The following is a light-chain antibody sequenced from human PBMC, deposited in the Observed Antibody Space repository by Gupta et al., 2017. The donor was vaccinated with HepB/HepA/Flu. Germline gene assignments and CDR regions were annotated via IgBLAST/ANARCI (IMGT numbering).Light chain of an antibody. CDR2: EVS. J-gene: IGLJ2*01. V-gene: IGLV2-23*02. Sequence: QSALTQPASVSGSPDQAITISCTGTSSDVGRYNLVSWYQQYPGKAPKMGSYEVSKRPSGASNRGAESKSGTKDLMKISRHEAEDEADEYCCSYAGRRLGVFGGGTQL. CDR3: CSYAGRRLGV. CDR1: SSDVGRYNL.